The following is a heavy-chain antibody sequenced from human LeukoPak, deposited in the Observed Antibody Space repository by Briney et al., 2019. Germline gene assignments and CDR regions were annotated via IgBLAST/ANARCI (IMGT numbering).Heavy chain of an antibody. D-gene: IGHD1-26*01. Sequence: GESLKISCKGSGYSFTSYWIGWVRQMPGKGLEWMGIIYPGDSDTRYSPSFQGQVTISADKSISTAYLQWSSLKASDTAMYYCARLRGSYYYVKDAFGIWGQGTMVTVSS. J-gene: IGHJ3*02. CDR2: IYPGDSDT. V-gene: IGHV5-51*01. CDR1: GYSFTSYW. CDR3: ARLRGSYYYVKDAFGI.